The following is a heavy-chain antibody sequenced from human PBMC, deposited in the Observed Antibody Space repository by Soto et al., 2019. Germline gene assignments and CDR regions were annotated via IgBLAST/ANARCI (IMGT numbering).Heavy chain of an antibody. V-gene: IGHV4-39*07. CDR3: DKNDDHGSNHHGLDV. J-gene: IGHJ6*01. D-gene: IGHD4-17*01. CDR2: IYSSGST. CDR1: GGCIGGSNYF. Sequence: SETLSLTGTVCGGCIGGSNYFWGCMRQSPGTGLESLWTIYSSGSTYYNPSLKSRITMSLDTSKNQFSMKLRSVTAAHTAIYYCDKNDDHGSNHHGLDVCGQGTTVPVYS.